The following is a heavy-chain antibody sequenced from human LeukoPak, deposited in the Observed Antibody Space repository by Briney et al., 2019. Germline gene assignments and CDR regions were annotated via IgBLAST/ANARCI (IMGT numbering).Heavy chain of an antibody. V-gene: IGHV3-23*01. J-gene: IGHJ4*02. D-gene: IGHD3-10*01. CDR3: AKLGNAYGSGSYYNYFDY. Sequence: GGSLRLYCAASGFTFSNYWMSWVRQAPGKGLEWVSAISGSGSSTYYADSVKGRFTISRDNSKNTLYLQMNSLRAEDTAVYYCAKLGNAYGSGSYYNYFDYWGQGTLATVSS. CDR1: GFTFSNYW. CDR2: ISGSGSST.